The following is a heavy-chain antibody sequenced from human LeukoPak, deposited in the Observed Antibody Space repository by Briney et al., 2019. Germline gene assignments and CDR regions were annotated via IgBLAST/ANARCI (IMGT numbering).Heavy chain of an antibody. CDR3: ARDRRLYYYGSGIKTT. V-gene: IGHV3-21*01. J-gene: IGHJ4*02. Sequence: GGSLRLSCAASGFTFSSYSMNWVRQAPGKGLEWVSSISNSSSYIYYADSVKGRFTISRDNAKNSLYLQMNSLRAEDTAVYYCARDRRLYYYGSGIKTTWGQGTLVTVSS. D-gene: IGHD3-10*01. CDR2: ISNSSSYI. CDR1: GFTFSSYS.